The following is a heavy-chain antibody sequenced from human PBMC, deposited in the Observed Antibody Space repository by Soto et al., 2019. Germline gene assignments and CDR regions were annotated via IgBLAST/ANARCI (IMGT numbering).Heavy chain of an antibody. CDR3: ARGNYYDSSGYYDY. Sequence: SETLCLTWTVSGGSFSSYYWSWIRQPPGKGLEWIGYIYYSGSTNYNPSLKSRVTISVDTSKNQFSLKLSSVTAADTAVYYCARGNYYDSSGYYDYRGQRTLVTVSS. D-gene: IGHD3-22*01. V-gene: IGHV4-59*01. CDR2: IYYSGST. J-gene: IGHJ4*02. CDR1: GGSFSSYY.